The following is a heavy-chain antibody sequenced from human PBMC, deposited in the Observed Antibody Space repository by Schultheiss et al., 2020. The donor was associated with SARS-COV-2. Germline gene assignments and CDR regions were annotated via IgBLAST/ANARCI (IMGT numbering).Heavy chain of an antibody. Sequence: GESLKISCAASGFTFSHYAMHWVRQAPGTGLEWVAVISYDGGHKFYADSLKGRFSISRDNSRDTLYLQMNNVRAEDTAVYYCARDGSVPDYYYYFMDVWGTGTTVTVSS. V-gene: IGHV3-30*04. CDR2: ISYDGGHK. CDR1: GFTFSHYA. CDR3: ARDGSVPDYYYYFMDV. D-gene: IGHD2-2*01. J-gene: IGHJ6*03.